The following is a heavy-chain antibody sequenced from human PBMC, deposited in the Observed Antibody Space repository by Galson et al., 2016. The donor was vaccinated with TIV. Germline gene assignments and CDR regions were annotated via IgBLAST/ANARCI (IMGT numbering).Heavy chain of an antibody. CDR2: INHSGSS. V-gene: IGHV4-34*01. CDR3: ARSPPLGSTIYYFDY. J-gene: IGHJ4*02. D-gene: IGHD1-26*01. Sequence: SETLSLTCAVYGGSFSGYYWSWIRQPPEKGLEWIGEINHSGSSNYNPSLKSRVTISMDTSKNQFSLKLTSVTAADTAVYYCARSPPLGSTIYYFDYWGQGTLVTVSS. CDR1: GGSFSGYY.